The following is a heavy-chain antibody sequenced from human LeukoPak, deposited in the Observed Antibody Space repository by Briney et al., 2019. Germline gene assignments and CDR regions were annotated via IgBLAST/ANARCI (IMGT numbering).Heavy chain of an antibody. CDR3: ARRTYDVLTGTPSSVRKNWFDS. CDR2: IPTRDSDT. V-gene: IGHV5-51*01. D-gene: IGHD3/OR15-3a*01. CDR1: GNIFTSYW. J-gene: IGHJ5*01. Sequence: AASKKICCKGCGNIFTSYWIGWVRHMAGEVLGWVGVIPTRDSDTRDSQSLQGQATMSADKSISTAYLQWSSLKVSDTAMYYCARRTYDVLTGTPSSVRKNWFDSWGQGTLVTVSS.